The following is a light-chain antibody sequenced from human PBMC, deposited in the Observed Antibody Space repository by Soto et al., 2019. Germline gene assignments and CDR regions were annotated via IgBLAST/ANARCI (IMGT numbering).Light chain of an antibody. V-gene: IGLV1-40*01. CDR3: LSYDSSRSGWV. Sequence: QSVLTQPPSVSGAPGQRVTISCTGSSSNIGAGYDVHWYQQLPGTAPKLLIYGNSNRPSGVPDRFSGSKSGTSASLAIAGLQAADGADYYCLSYDSSRSGWVFGGGTKLTVL. J-gene: IGLJ3*02. CDR1: SSNIGAGYD. CDR2: GNS.